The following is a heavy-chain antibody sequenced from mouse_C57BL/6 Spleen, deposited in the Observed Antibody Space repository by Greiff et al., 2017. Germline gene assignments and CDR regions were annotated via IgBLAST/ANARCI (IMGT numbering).Heavy chain of an antibody. Sequence: QVQLQQSGAELVRPGASVTLSCKASGYTFTDYEMHWVKQTPVHGLEWIGAIDPETGGTAYNQKFKGKAILTADKSSSTAYMELRSLTSEDSAVYYGTRSVGRSFDDWGQGTTLTVAS. CDR1: GYTFTDYE. D-gene: IGHD4-1*01. CDR3: TRSVGRSFDD. J-gene: IGHJ2*01. CDR2: IDPETGGT. V-gene: IGHV1-15*01.